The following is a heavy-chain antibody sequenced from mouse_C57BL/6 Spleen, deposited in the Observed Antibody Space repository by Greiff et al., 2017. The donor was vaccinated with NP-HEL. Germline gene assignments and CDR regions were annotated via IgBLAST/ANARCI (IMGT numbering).Heavy chain of an antibody. Sequence: DVKLVESGGGLVQPGGSMKLSCVASGFTFSNYWMNWVRQSPEKGLEWVAQIRLKSDNYATHYAESVKGRFTISRDDSKSSVYLQMNNLRAEDTGIYYCTASNYFDYWGQGTTLTVSS. J-gene: IGHJ2*01. V-gene: IGHV6-3*01. CDR1: GFTFSNYW. CDR3: TASNYFDY. CDR2: IRLKSDNYAT.